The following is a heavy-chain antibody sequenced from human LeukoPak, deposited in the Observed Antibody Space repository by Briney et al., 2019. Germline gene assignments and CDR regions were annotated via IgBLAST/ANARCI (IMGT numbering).Heavy chain of an antibody. Sequence: SETLSLTCNVAGGSISSSSYYWGWIRQPTGKGLEWIGSIFYSGSTFHNPSLKSRFTISVDTSKNQFSLTLSSVTAADTAAYYCARHNIVATIGSAFDIWGQGTMVTVSS. D-gene: IGHD5-12*01. CDR2: IFYSGST. CDR3: ARHNIVATIGSAFDI. V-gene: IGHV4-39*01. J-gene: IGHJ3*02. CDR1: GGSISSSSYY.